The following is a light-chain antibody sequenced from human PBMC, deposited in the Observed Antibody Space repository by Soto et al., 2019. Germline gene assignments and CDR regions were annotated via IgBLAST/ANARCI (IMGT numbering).Light chain of an antibody. Sequence: DIVMTQSPDSLAVSLGERATINCKSSQSFLYSSNNQNFLAWYQQKPGQPPKLLIYWASTRESGVPDRFSGSGSGTDFTLTISSLQAEDVAVYYCQQYYSTPRTFGQGTKVDIK. CDR3: QQYYSTPRT. J-gene: IGKJ1*01. V-gene: IGKV4-1*01. CDR2: WAS. CDR1: QSFLYSSNNQNF.